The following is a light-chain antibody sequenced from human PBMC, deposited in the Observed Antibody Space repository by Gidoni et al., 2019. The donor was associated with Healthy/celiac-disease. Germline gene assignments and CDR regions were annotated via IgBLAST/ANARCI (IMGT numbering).Light chain of an antibody. CDR3: QQSYSTLWT. Sequence: DIQMTQSPSSLSASVGDRVTITCRASQSISSYLNWYQQKPGKATKLLIYAASSLQSGVPSRFSGSGSVTDFTLTISSLQPEDFATYYCQQSYSTLWTFGQGTKVEIK. CDR2: AAS. J-gene: IGKJ1*01. CDR1: QSISSY. V-gene: IGKV1-39*01.